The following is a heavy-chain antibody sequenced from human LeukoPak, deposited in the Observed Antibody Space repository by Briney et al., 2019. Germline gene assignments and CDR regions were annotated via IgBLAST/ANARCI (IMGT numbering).Heavy chain of an antibody. Sequence: PGGSLRLSCVGSGFSLSDYWMHWVRQTPGKGLMWVSRITSDGNTTWYADSVKGRFTVSRDNAKNTLFLEMNSLRDEDTAVYYCAGDYIWGRLFWGQGTLVTVSS. CDR2: ITSDGNTT. D-gene: IGHD3-16*01. V-gene: IGHV3-74*01. J-gene: IGHJ4*01. CDR1: GFSLSDYW. CDR3: AGDYIWGRLF.